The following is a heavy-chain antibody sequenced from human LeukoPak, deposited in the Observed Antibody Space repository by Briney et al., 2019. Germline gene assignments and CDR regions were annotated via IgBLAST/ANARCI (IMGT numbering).Heavy chain of an antibody. D-gene: IGHD3-22*01. V-gene: IGHV3-23*01. CDR3: AKDPGNSYYYDSSGYDY. CDR2: ISGSGGST. J-gene: IGHJ4*02. CDR1: GFTFSSYW. Sequence: GGSLRLSCAASGFTFSSYWMSWVRQAPGKGLEWVSAISGSGGSTYYADSVKGRFTISRDNSKNTLYLQMNSLRAEDTAVYYCAKDPGNSYYYDSSGYDYWGQGTLVTVSS.